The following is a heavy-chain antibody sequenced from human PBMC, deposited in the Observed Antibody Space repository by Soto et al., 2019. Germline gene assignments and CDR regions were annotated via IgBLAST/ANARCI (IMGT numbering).Heavy chain of an antibody. Sequence: SETLSLTCTVSGLSVASYSWSWICQPPAKGGERIGYVFYTGSANYNASLKSRVSISLDTSNYQFSLKLSSVTAADTAVYYCARDCDARMPTNTYYYNGMDVWCPGTTVTVSS. D-gene: IGHD1-1*01. CDR1: GLSVASYS. V-gene: IGHV4-59*02. CDR3: ARDCDARMPTNTYYYNGMDV. J-gene: IGHJ6*02. CDR2: VFYTGSA.